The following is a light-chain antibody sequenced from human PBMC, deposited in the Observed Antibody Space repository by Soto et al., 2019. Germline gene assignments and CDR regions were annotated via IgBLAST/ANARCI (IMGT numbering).Light chain of an antibody. CDR3: QQYGTTPWT. V-gene: IGKV3-20*01. J-gene: IGKJ1*01. CDR2: GVS. CDR1: QSVPITY. Sequence: EIVLTQSPGTLSLSPGERVSLSCRASQSVPITYLAWFQQKPGQAPRLLLYGVSSRGAGIPDRFSGSGSGTDFTLTISTLEHEVSAVYYCQQYGTTPWTFGQGTKVEIK.